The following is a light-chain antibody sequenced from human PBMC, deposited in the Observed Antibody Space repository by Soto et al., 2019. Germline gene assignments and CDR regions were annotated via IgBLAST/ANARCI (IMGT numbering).Light chain of an antibody. Sequence: VLTQPPSVSVAPGQTASITCGGNNIGTKSVHWYQQKPGQAPVLVVYDDSDRPSGIPERFSGSNSGNTATLTISRVEAGDDGDYFCQVWDSSSDHVVFGGGTQLTVL. V-gene: IGLV3-21*02. CDR2: DDS. CDR3: QVWDSSSDHVV. J-gene: IGLJ3*02. CDR1: NIGTKS.